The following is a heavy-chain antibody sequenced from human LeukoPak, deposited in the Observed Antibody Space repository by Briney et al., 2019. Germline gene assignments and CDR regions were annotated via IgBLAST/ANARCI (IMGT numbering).Heavy chain of an antibody. CDR2: IRYDGSDK. V-gene: IGHV3-30*02. D-gene: IGHD4-17*01. CDR3: AREDSRTSDYGVSPVGYFDY. J-gene: IGHJ4*02. Sequence: PGGSLRLSCAASGFTFSSYGMHWVRQAPGKGLEWVASIRYDGSDKYYVDSVKGRFTISRDNSKNTLYLQMNSLRAEDTAVYYCAREDSRTSDYGVSPVGYFDYWGQGTLVTVSS. CDR1: GFTFSSYG.